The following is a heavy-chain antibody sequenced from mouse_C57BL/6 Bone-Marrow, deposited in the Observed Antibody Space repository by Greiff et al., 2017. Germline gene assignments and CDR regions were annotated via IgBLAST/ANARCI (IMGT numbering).Heavy chain of an antibody. V-gene: IGHV5-15*01. D-gene: IGHD2-3*01. J-gene: IGHJ4*01. CDR1: GFTFSDYG. CDR3: ARHTPDGYYCMDY. CDR2: ISNLAYSI. Sequence: EVQLVESGGGLVQPGGSLKLSCAASGFTFSDYGMAWVRQAPRKGPEWVAFISNLAYSIYYADTVTGRFTISRENAKNTLYLEMSSLRSEDTAMYYCARHTPDGYYCMDYWGQGTSVTVSS.